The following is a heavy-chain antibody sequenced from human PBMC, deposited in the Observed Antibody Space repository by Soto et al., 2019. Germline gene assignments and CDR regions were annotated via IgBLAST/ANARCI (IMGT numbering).Heavy chain of an antibody. CDR2: IYSDGSNT. CDR1: GFTFSSYS. D-gene: IGHD6-13*01. V-gene: IGHV3-74*01. CDR3: ARETITAAGTGLDF. J-gene: IGHJ4*02. Sequence: GGSLRLSCAVSGFTFSSYSMNWVRQAPGKGLVWVSRIYSDGSNTDYADSVKGRFTISRDNAKNTLYLQVNSLRAEDTAVYYCARETITAAGTGLDFWGQGTLVTVSS.